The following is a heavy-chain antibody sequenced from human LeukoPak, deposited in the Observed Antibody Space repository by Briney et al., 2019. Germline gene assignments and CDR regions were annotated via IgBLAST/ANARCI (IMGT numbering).Heavy chain of an antibody. CDR2: ISGNGGST. V-gene: IGHV3-64*01. Sequence: GSLRLSCAASGFTFNGYAMHWVRQAPGKGLEYVSAISGNGGSTYYANSVKDRFTISRDNSKNTLYLQMGSLRAEDMAVYYCVRGPGVTYYYYYYMDVWGKGTTVTVSS. D-gene: IGHD2-21*02. J-gene: IGHJ6*03. CDR1: GFTFNGYA. CDR3: VRGPGVTYYYYYYMDV.